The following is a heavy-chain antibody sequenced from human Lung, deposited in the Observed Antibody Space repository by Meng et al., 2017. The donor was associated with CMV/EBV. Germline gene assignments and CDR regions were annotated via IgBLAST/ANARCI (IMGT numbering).Heavy chain of an antibody. CDR3: ARGADSSSWYSPYDS. CDR2: LNPESGGT. Sequence: ASVXVSXKTSGYKFTDYYLHWVRQAPGQGLEWMGWLNPESGGTNSAQKFTGRVTMTRDTSITEAYMELSRLTSDDTAVYFCARGADSSSWYSPYDSWGQGTXVTVSS. CDR1: GYKFTDYY. J-gene: IGHJ4*02. D-gene: IGHD6-13*01. V-gene: IGHV1-2*02.